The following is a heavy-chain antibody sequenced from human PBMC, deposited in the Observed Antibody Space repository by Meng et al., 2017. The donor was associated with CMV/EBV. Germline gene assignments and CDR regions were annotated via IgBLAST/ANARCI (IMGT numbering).Heavy chain of an antibody. Sequence: ASVKVSCKASGYTFTSYGISWVRQAPGQGLEWMGWISAYNGNTNYAQKLQGRVTMTTDTSTSTAYMELRSLRSDDTAVYYCASDKGDYYDSSGYSLGSHHGPLDYWGQGTLVTVSS. CDR3: ASDKGDYYDSSGYSLGSHHGPLDY. D-gene: IGHD3-22*01. V-gene: IGHV1-18*01. J-gene: IGHJ4*02. CDR1: GYTFTSYG. CDR2: ISAYNGNT.